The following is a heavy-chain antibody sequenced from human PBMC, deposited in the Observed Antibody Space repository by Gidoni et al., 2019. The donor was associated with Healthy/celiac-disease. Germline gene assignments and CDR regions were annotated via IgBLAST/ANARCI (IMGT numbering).Heavy chain of an antibody. V-gene: IGHV4-39*01. D-gene: IGHD6-13*01. CDR3: ARHIGIAAAGFYWYFDL. CDR2: IYYSGST. CDR1: GGPISSSSYY. Sequence: QLQLQESGPGLVKPSETLSLTCTVSGGPISSSSYYWGWLRQPPGKGLEWIGSIYYSGSTYYNPSLKSRVTISVDTSKNQFSLKLSSVTAADTAVYYCARHIGIAAAGFYWYFDLWGRGTLVTVSS. J-gene: IGHJ2*01.